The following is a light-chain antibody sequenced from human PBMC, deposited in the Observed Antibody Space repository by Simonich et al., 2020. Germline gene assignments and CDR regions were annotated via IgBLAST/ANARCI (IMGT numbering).Light chain of an antibody. CDR3: QSYDSSLSGSV. V-gene: IGLV1-40*01. CDR2: GTS. J-gene: IGLJ3*02. Sequence: QSVLTQPPSVSGAPGQRVTISCTGTSSKNGPGYDVHWYQQLPGTAPKLLIYGTSDRPSGVPDRFSGSKSGTSASLAITGLQAEDEADYYCQSYDSSLSGSVFGGGTKLTVL. CDR1: SSKNGPGYD.